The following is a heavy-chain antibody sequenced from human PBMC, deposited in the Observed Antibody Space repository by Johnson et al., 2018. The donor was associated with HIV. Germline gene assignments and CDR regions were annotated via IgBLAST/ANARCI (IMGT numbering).Heavy chain of an antibody. J-gene: IGHJ3*02. CDR3: ATDVYPGPRYQLLHRGI. V-gene: IGHV3-23*04. CDR1: GFTFSSYW. D-gene: IGHD2-2*01. CDR2: ISGSGGST. Sequence: EKLVESGGGLVQPGGSLRLSCAASGFTFSSYWMSWVRQAPGKGLEWVSAISGSGGSTYYADSVKGRFTISRDDSKNMLYLQMNSLKNEDTAVYYCATDVYPGPRYQLLHRGIWGHGTMITVSS.